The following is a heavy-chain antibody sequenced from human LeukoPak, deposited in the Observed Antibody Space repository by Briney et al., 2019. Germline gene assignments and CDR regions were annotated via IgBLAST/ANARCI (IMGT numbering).Heavy chain of an antibody. CDR2: INHSGST. V-gene: IGHV4-34*01. J-gene: IGHJ6*03. CDR1: GGSFSGYY. D-gene: IGHD3-3*01. Sequence: SSETLSLTCAVYGGSFSGYYWSWIRQPPGKGLEWIGEINHSGSTNYNPSLKSRVTISVDTSKHQFSLKLSSVTAADTAVYYCTRGNHYDFWSGYYYYYMDVWGKGTTFTVSS. CDR3: TRGNHYDFWSGYYYYYMDV.